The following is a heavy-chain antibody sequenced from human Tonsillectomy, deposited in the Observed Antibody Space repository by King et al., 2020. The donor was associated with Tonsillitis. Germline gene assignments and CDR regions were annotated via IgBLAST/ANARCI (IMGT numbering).Heavy chain of an antibody. J-gene: IGHJ6*02. CDR1: GGSFSGYY. Sequence: VQLQQWGAGLLKPSETLSLTCAVYGGSFSGYYWSWIRQPPGKGLEWIGEINHSGSTNYNPSLKSRVTISVDTSKNQFSLKLSSVTAADTAVYYCARDWAYYDFWSGYHGMDVWGQGTTVTVSS. CDR3: ARDWAYYDFWSGYHGMDV. V-gene: IGHV4-34*01. CDR2: INHSGST. D-gene: IGHD3-3*01.